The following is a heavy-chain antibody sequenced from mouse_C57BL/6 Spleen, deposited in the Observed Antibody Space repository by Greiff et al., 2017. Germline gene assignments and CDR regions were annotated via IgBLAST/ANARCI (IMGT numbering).Heavy chain of an antibody. D-gene: IGHD1-1*01. Sequence: EVQVVESGGGLVKPGVSLKLSCAASGFTFRSYAMSWVRQTPEKRLEWVATISDGGSYTYYPDNVKGRFTISRDNAKNNLYLQMSHLKSEDTAMYYCAREEIGDYGSSYAYWGQGTLVTVSA. CDR3: AREEIGDYGSSYAY. CDR2: ISDGGSYT. V-gene: IGHV5-4*01. CDR1: GFTFRSYA. J-gene: IGHJ3*01.